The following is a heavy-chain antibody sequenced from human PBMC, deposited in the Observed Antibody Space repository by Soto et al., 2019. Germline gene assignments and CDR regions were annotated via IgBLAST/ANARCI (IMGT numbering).Heavy chain of an antibody. D-gene: IGHD2-21*01. J-gene: IGHJ5*02. Sequence: LVPLSLTCNVCGGSICSCRSYSYWISKPPGKGLEWLANIFYSGSTYYNPSLASRVTVSVDTSKNEFSLKLRSVTAADTAVYYCARQPTTGDTDLWFDPWGQGTLVTVSS. CDR2: IFYSGST. CDR1: GGSICSCRSY. CDR3: ARQPTTGDTDLWFDP. V-gene: IGHV4-39*01.